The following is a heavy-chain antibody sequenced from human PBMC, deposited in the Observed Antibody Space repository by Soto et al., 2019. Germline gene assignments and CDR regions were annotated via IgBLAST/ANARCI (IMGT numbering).Heavy chain of an antibody. CDR2: IIPIFGTA. D-gene: IGHD5-12*01. CDR3: ARDRGYGGNSFDY. CDR1: GGTFSSYA. Sequence: SVKVSCKASGGTFSSYAISWVRQAPGQGLEWMGGIIPIFGTANYAQKFQGRVTITADESTSTAYMELSSLRSEDTAVYYCARDRGYGGNSFDYWGQGTLVTVSS. V-gene: IGHV1-69*13. J-gene: IGHJ4*02.